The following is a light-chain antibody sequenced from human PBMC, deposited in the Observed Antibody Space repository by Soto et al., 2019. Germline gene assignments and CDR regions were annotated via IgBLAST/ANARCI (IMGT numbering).Light chain of an antibody. CDR1: SGNIGRNT. V-gene: IGLV1-44*01. CDR2: SNN. CDR3: VAWDDSLNGYVV. J-gene: IGLJ2*01. Sequence: QSVLTQPPSASGTPGQRVTISCSESSGNIGRNTVNWYQQLPGTAPKLVIYSNNQRPSGVPDRFSGSTSGTSASLAISGLQSEDEADYYCVAWDDSLNGYVVFGGGT.